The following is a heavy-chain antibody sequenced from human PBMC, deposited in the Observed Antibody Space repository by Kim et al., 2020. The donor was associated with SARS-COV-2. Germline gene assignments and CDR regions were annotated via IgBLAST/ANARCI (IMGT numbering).Heavy chain of an antibody. J-gene: IGHJ3*02. V-gene: IGHV4-59*01. D-gene: IGHD2-2*01. Sequence: SETLSLTCTVSGGSISSYYWSWIRQPPGKGLEWIGYIYYSGSTNYNPSLKSRVTISVDTSKNQFSLKLSSVTAADTAVYYCARGGGIVVVPAANDAFDI. CDR1: GGSISSYY. CDR3: ARGGGIVVVPAANDAFDI. CDR2: IYYSGST.